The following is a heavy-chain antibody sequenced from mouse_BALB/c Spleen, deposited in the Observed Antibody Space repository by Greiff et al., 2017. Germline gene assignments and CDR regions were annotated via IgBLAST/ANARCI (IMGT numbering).Heavy chain of an antibody. CDR3: ALARFDY. CDR2: IDPANGNT. J-gene: IGHJ2*01. Sequence: EVKLLESGAELVKPGASVKLSCTASGFNIKDTYMHWVKQRPEQGLEWIGRIDPANGNTKYDPKFQGKATITADTSSNTAYLQLSSLTSEDTAVYYCALARFDYWGQGTTLTVSS. D-gene: IGHD3-3*01. V-gene: IGHV14-3*02. CDR1: GFNIKDTY.